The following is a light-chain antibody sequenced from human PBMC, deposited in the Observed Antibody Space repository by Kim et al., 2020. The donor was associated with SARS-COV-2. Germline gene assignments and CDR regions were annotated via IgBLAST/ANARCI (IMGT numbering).Light chain of an antibody. Sequence: NFMLTQPHSVSGSPGKTVIISCTRSTGSIASGYVQWYQQRPGSVPTTVIYDDNRRPSGVSDRFSGSIDSSSNSASLTISGLKTEDEATYFCQSYDSTTGVFGGGTQLTVL. CDR3: QSYDSTTGV. CDR1: TGSIASGY. V-gene: IGLV6-57*04. J-gene: IGLJ3*02. CDR2: DDN.